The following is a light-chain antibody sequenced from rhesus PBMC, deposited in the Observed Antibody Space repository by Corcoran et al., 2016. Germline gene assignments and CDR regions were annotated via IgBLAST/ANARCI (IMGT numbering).Light chain of an antibody. Sequence: QVILTQSPATLSLSPGERATLSCRASQSVSSYLAWYQQKPGQAPRLLIYGASSRATGIPDRFSGSGSGTDFPLTISSLEPEDFAVYYCQQYSNWWTFGQGTKVEIK. V-gene: IGKV3S11*01. CDR2: GAS. J-gene: IGKJ1*01. CDR1: QSVSSY. CDR3: QQYSNWWT.